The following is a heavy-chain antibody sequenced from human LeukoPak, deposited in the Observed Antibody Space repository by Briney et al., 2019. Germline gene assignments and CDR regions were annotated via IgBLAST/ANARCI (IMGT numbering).Heavy chain of an antibody. V-gene: IGHV4-30-4*08. D-gene: IGHD2-2*01. J-gene: IGHJ5*02. Sequence: SETLSLTCTVSGGSISSGDYCWSWLRQPPGKGLEWIGYIYYSGTTYYNPSLKGRVTISVDTSKNQFSLKLSSVTAADTAVYYCAREIVVVPDSSGWFDPWGQGTLVTVSS. CDR1: GGSISSGDYC. CDR3: AREIVVVPDSSGWFDP. CDR2: IYYSGTT.